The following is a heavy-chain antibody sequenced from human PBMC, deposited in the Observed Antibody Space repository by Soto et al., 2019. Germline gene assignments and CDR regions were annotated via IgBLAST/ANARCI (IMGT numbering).Heavy chain of an antibody. CDR1: GFTFGDYA. D-gene: IGHD3-22*01. CDR2: IRSKAYGGTT. V-gene: IGHV3-49*03. Sequence: PGGSLRLSCTASGFTFGDYAMSWFRQAPGKGLEWVGFIRSKAYGGTTEYAASVKGRFTISRDDSKSIAYLQMNSLKTADTAVYYCTREGYYYDSSGYYYFEDAFDIWGQGTMVTVSS. CDR3: TREGYYYDSSGYYYFEDAFDI. J-gene: IGHJ3*02.